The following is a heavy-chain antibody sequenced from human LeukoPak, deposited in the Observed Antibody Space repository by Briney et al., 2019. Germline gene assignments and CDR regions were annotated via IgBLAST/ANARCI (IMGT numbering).Heavy chain of an antibody. Sequence: ASVKVSCKASGGTFSSYGISWVRQAPGQGLEWMGWISAYNGNTNYAQKLQGRVTMTTDTSTSTAYMELRSLRSDDTAVYYCARDGAFCYDSSGYSFDYWGQGTLVTVSS. CDR2: ISAYNGNT. J-gene: IGHJ4*02. CDR1: GGTFSSYG. V-gene: IGHV1-18*01. D-gene: IGHD3-22*01. CDR3: ARDGAFCYDSSGYSFDY.